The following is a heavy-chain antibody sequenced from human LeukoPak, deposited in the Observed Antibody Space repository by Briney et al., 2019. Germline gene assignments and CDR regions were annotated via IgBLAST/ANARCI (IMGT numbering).Heavy chain of an antibody. CDR2: IYPTEKT. D-gene: IGHD6-19*01. V-gene: IGHV4-4*07. Sequence: SETLSLTCTVSGGSISSFCWNWIRQPAGKGLEWVGRIYPTEKTTYTPSLKSRVTMSLVTSKNQLSLRLNSVTAADTAVYYCVGDRDSSGRYSDYWGQGILVTVSS. CDR3: VGDRDSSGRYSDY. CDR1: GGSISSFC. J-gene: IGHJ4*02.